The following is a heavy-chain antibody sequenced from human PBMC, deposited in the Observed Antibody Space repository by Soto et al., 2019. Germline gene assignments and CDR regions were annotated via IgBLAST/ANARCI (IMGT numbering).Heavy chain of an antibody. D-gene: IGHD2-15*01. CDR1: GGSFSGYY. CDR2: INHSGST. CDR3: ARTVVVAAKVYYYMDV. V-gene: IGHV4-34*01. Sequence: QVQLQQWGAGLLKPSETLSLTCAVYGGSFSGYYWSWIRQPPGKGLEWIGEINHSGSTNYNPSLKSRVTISVDTSKNPFSLKLSSVTAADTAVYYCARTVVVAAKVYYYMDVWGKGTTVTVSS. J-gene: IGHJ6*03.